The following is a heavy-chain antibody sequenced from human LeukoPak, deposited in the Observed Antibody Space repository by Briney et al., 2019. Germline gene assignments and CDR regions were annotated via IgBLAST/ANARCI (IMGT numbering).Heavy chain of an antibody. D-gene: IGHD6-13*01. V-gene: IGHV3-48*03. J-gene: IGHJ4*02. CDR3: ARGASGIEDY. CDR1: GFTFSSYE. Sequence: SGGSLRLSCAASGFTFSSYEMNWVRQAPGKGLEWVSYISSSDSTIYYADSVKGRFTISRDNAKNSLYLQMNSLRAEDTAVYYCARGASGIEDYWGQGTLVTVSS. CDR2: ISSSDSTI.